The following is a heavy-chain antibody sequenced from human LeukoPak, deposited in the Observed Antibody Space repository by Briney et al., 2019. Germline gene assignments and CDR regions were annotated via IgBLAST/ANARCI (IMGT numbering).Heavy chain of an antibody. J-gene: IGHJ4*02. V-gene: IGHV3-11*04. D-gene: IGHD1-26*01. CDR1: GFSFSDYY. CDR2: ISGNARTI. Sequence: PGGSLRLSCAASGFSFSDYYMSWIRQAPGKGLEWVSYISGNARTIDYADSVKGRFTTSRDNSKNSLYLQMNSLRAEDTAVYYCARERPWVDYWGPGTLVTVSS. CDR3: ARERPWVDY.